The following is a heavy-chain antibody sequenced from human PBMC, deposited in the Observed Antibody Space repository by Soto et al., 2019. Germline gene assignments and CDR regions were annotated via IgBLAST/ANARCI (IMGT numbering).Heavy chain of an antibody. Sequence: QVQLVESGGGVVQRGRSLRLSCAASGFTFSSYGMHWVRQAPGKGLEWVAVIWYDGSNKYYADSVKGRFTISRDNSKNTLYLQMNSLRAEDTAVYYCARDNYGSGSYSAYWGQGTLVTVSS. CDR3: ARDNYGSGSYSAY. CDR2: IWYDGSNK. J-gene: IGHJ4*02. D-gene: IGHD3-10*01. CDR1: GFTFSSYG. V-gene: IGHV3-33*01.